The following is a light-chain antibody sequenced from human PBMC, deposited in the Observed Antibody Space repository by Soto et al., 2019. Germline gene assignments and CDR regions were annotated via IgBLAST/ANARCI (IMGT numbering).Light chain of an antibody. Sequence: EIVLPQSPATLSLSPGEKVTLSGRASQSVSSYLAWYQQKPGQAPRLLIYDASNRATGIPARFSGSGSGTDFALTSCRLQPEDFAVYYCQQRSNWPPWTFGQGTKVDIK. CDR2: DAS. CDR1: QSVSSY. CDR3: QQRSNWPPWT. V-gene: IGKV3-11*01. J-gene: IGKJ1*01.